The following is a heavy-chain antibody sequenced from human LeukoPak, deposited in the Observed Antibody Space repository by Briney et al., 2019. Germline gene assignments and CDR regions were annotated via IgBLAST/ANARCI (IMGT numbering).Heavy chain of an antibody. CDR1: GFTFSDYG. D-gene: IGHD6-19*01. J-gene: IGHJ4*02. Sequence: GRSLRLSCAATGFTFSDYGMHWVRQAPGKWLEWVAVIWYDGSNKYYADSVKGRFTISRDNSKNTLYLQMNSLRAEDTAVYYCAKALNGLVDYWGQGTLVTVSS. CDR3: AKALNGLVDY. CDR2: IWYDGSNK. V-gene: IGHV3-33*06.